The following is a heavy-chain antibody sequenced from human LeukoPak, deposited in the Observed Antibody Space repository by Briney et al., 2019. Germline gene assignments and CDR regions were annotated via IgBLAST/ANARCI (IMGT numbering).Heavy chain of an antibody. CDR3: ARDYRASIAAAGGLGY. V-gene: IGHV1-18*01. J-gene: IGHJ4*02. D-gene: IGHD6-13*01. CDR1: GYTFTSYG. Sequence: ASVKVSCKASGYTFTSYGISWVRQAPGQGLEWMGWISAYNGNTNYAQKLQGRVTMTTDTSTSTAYMELRSLRSDDTAVYYCARDYRASIAAAGGLGYWGQGTLVTASS. CDR2: ISAYNGNT.